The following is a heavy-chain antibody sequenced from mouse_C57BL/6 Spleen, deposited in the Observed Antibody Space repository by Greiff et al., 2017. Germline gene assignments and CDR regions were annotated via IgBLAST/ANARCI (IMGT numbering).Heavy chain of an antibody. CDR1: GFTFSDYY. Sequence: DVMLVESEVGLVQPGRSMKLSCTASGFTFSDYYMAWVRQVPEKGLEWVANINYDGSSTYYLDSLKSRFIISRDNAKNILYLQMSSLKSEDTATYYCARGDWDGFAYWGQGTLVTVSA. V-gene: IGHV5-16*01. CDR3: ARGDWDGFAY. J-gene: IGHJ3*01. D-gene: IGHD4-1*01. CDR2: INYDGSST.